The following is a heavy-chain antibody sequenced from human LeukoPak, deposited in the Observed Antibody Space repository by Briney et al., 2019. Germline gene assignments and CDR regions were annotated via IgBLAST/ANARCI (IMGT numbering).Heavy chain of an antibody. CDR2: IKQDGSEE. Sequence: PGGSLRLSCAASGFTFSTYNMNWVRQAPGKGLEWVANIKQDGSEEVYVDSVKGRFTISRDNAKNSLFLQMNTLRAEDTAMYYCARGLIYSPNWFDPWGQGTLVTVSS. CDR1: GFTFSTYN. CDR3: ARGLIYSPNWFDP. D-gene: IGHD4-11*01. V-gene: IGHV3-7*05. J-gene: IGHJ5*02.